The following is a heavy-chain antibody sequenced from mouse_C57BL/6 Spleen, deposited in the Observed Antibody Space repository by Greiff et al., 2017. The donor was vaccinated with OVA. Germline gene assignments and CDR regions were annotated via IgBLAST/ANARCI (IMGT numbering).Heavy chain of an antibody. Sequence: QVQLQQPGAELVMPGASVKLSCKASGYTFTRYWMHWVKQRPGQGLEWIGEIDPSDSYTNYNQKFKGKSTLTVDKSSSTAYMQLSSLTSEDSAVYYCARRIYYGNYGYGDVGGTGTTVTGSS. CDR2: IDPSDSYT. D-gene: IGHD2-1*01. CDR3: ARRIYYGNYGYGDV. J-gene: IGHJ1*03. V-gene: IGHV1-69*01. CDR1: GYTFTRYW.